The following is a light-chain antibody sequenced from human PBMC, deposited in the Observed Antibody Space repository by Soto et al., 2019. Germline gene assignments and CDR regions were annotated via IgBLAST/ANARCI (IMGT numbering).Light chain of an antibody. CDR3: CSYAGSYTWV. CDR2: DVS. Sequence: QSALAQPGSLSGSPGQSVTISCTGTSSDVGGYNYVSWYQQHPGKAPKLMIYDVSKRPSGVPDRFSGSKSGNTASLTISGLQAEDEADYYCCSYAGSYTWVYGGGTKATVL. J-gene: IGLJ3*02. CDR1: SSDVGGYNY. V-gene: IGLV2-11*01.